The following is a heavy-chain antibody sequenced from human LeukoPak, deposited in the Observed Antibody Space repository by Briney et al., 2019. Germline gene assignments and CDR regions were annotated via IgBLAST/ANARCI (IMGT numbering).Heavy chain of an antibody. CDR3: AEDRYSSGYYYLDY. V-gene: IGHV3-9*01. J-gene: IGHJ4*02. CDR1: GFTFDDYA. Sequence: GRSLRLSCAASGFTFDDYAMHWVRQAPGKGLEWVSGISWNSGSIGYADSVKGRFTISRDNAENSLYLQMNSLRAEDTALYYCAEDRYSSGYYYLDYWGQGTLVTVSS. D-gene: IGHD3-22*01. CDR2: ISWNSGSI.